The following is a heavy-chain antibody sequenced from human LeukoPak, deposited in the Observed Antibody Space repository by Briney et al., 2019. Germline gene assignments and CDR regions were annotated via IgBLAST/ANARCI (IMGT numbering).Heavy chain of an antibody. Sequence: ASVKVSCKASGGTFSSYAISLVRQAPGQGLEWMGGIIPIFGTANYAQKFQGRVTITRDTSASTAYMDLSSLRSEDVAVYYCARENDAYDSSGYSLNLDYWGQGTLVTVSS. CDR1: GGTFSSYA. CDR2: IIPIFGTA. D-gene: IGHD3-22*01. J-gene: IGHJ4*02. CDR3: ARENDAYDSSGYSLNLDY. V-gene: IGHV1-69*05.